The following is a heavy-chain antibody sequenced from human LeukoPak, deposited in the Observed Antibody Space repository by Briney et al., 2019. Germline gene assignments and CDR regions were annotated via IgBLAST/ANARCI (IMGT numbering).Heavy chain of an antibody. CDR1: GYIFTDYY. CDR3: ARTGSFYFDY. J-gene: IGHJ4*02. V-gene: IGHV1-46*01. CDR2: INPSGGST. Sequence: ASVKVSCKASGYIFTDYYMHWVRQAPGQGLEWMGIINPSGGSTSCAQKFQGRVTVTRDTSTSTVYMELSSLRSEDTAVYYCARTGSFYFDYWGQGTLVTVSS.